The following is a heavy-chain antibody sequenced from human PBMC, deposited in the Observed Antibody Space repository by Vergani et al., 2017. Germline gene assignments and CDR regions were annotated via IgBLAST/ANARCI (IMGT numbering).Heavy chain of an antibody. J-gene: IGHJ4*02. CDR1: GFDFSSYI. D-gene: IGHD5-24*01. CDR2: TWYEGNNN. CDR3: ARETRDTPSSLDY. V-gene: IGHV3-33*04. Sequence: QLVESGGGWVQPGGSLRLSCVVSGFDFSSYIMNWFRQAPGKGLEWVSMTWYEGNNNYYADSVKGRFTISKDISKNTLYLQMNSLRGDDTAVYYCARETRDTPSSLDYWGQGTLVTVSS.